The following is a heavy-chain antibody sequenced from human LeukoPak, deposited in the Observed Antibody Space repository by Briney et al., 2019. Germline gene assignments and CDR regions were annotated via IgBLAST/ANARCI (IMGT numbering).Heavy chain of an antibody. CDR3: TSNHDSSGYTPDY. CDR1: GFTFSSYA. V-gene: IGHV3-49*03. J-gene: IGHJ4*02. CDR2: IRSKTYGEIT. D-gene: IGHD3-22*01. Sequence: GGSLRLSCAASGFTFSSYAMSWFRQAPGKGLEWVGFIRSKTYGEITEYAASVKGRFTISRDDSKSTAYLQMNSLKTEDTAVYYCTSNHDSSGYTPDYWGQGTLVTVSS.